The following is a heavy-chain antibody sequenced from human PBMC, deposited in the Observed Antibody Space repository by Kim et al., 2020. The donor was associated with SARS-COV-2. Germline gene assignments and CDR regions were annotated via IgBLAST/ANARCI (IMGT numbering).Heavy chain of an antibody. Sequence: SETLSLTCAVSGGSISNSNWWSWVRQPPGKGLEWIGEIYHSGSTNYNPSLKSRVTISVDKSKNQFSLKLSSVTAADTAVYYCARSSGYYVYLDYWGQGTLVTVSS. CDR2: IYHSGST. J-gene: IGHJ4*02. CDR1: GGSISNSNW. CDR3: ARSSGYYVYLDY. V-gene: IGHV4-4*02. D-gene: IGHD3-22*01.